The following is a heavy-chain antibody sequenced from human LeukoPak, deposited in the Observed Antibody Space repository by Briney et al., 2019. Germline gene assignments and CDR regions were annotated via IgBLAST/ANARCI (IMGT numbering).Heavy chain of an antibody. CDR2: ISGSGGST. V-gene: IGHV3-23*01. CDR3: AKVLFRGIVGATRLLYYFDY. CDR1: GFTFSSYA. Sequence: GGSLRLSCAASGFTFSSYAMSWVRQAPGKGLEWVSAISGSGGSTYYADSVKGRFTISRDNSKNTLYLQMNSLRAEDTAVYYCAKVLFRGIVGATRLLYYFDYWGQGTLVTVSS. J-gene: IGHJ4*02. D-gene: IGHD1-26*01.